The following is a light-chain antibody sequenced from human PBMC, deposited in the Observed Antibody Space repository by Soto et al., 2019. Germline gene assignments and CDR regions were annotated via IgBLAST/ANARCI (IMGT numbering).Light chain of an antibody. V-gene: IGKV1-39*01. CDR1: QSISSY. J-gene: IGKJ2*01. CDR2: AAS. CDR3: QQTYSTPYT. Sequence: DIQMTQSPSSLSASVRDRVTITCRASQSISSYLNWYQQKPGKAPRFLIYAASSLQSGVPSRFSGSGSGTDFTLTISSLQPEDFATYYCQQTYSTPYTFGQGTNLEIK.